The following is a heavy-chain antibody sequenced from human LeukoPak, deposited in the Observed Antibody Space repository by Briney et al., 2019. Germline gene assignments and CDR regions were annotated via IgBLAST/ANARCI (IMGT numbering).Heavy chain of an antibody. CDR3: ARDGRLWQQPLDI. V-gene: IGHV4-30-4*08. CDR1: GGSISSGDYY. Sequence: SSQTLSLTCTVSGGSISSGDYYWSWIRQPPGRVLEWIGYIYYSGSTYYNPSLKSRVTISVDTSKNQFSLKLSSVTAADTAVYYCARDGRLWQQPLDIWGQGTLVIVSS. CDR2: IYYSGST. D-gene: IGHD6-13*01. J-gene: IGHJ4*02.